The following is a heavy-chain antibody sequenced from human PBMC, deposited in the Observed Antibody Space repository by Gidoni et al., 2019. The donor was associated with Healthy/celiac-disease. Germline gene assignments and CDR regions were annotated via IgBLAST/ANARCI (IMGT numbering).Heavy chain of an antibody. CDR2: IKQDGSEK. CDR3: ARAPYYGDYSTRYYYGMDV. D-gene: IGHD4-17*01. V-gene: IGHV3-7*01. J-gene: IGHJ6*02. CDR1: GFTFSRYW. Sequence: EVQLVESGGGLVQPGGSLRLSCAASGFTFSRYWMSWVRQAPGKGLEWVANIKQDGSEKYYVDSVKGRFTISRDNAKNSLYLQMNSLRAEDTAVYYCARAPYYGDYSTRYYYGMDVWGQGTTVTVSS.